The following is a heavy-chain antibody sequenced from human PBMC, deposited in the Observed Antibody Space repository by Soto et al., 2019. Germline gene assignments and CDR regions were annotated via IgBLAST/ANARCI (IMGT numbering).Heavy chain of an antibody. J-gene: IGHJ4*02. D-gene: IGHD6-19*01. Sequence: PGGSLRLSCAVSGFTFSSYGMHWVRQAPGKGLEWVAVISYDGSNKYYADSVKGRFTISRDNSKNTLYLQMNSLRAEDTAVYYCAKDQIRYSSGWYPFYFDYWGQGTLVTVSS. CDR2: ISYDGSNK. V-gene: IGHV3-30*18. CDR1: GFTFSSYG. CDR3: AKDQIRYSSGWYPFYFDY.